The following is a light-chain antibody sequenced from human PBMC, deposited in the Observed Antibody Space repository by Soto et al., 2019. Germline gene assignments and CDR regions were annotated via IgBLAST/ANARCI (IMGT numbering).Light chain of an antibody. CDR1: QSVSSN. CDR3: QQYNNWRRT. CDR2: GAS. Sequence: TSPPGTLSLSPGERATPSCRASQSVSSNSAWYQQKPGQAPRLLIYGASTRATGIPARFSGSGSGTEFTLTICSLQSEDFAVYYCQQYNNWRRTFCQGTKVDI. J-gene: IGKJ1*01. V-gene: IGKV3-15*01.